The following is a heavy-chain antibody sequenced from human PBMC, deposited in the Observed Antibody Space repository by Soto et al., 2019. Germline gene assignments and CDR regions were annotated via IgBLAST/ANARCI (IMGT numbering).Heavy chain of an antibody. CDR3: ARDSNLGYCSGGSCRLGRAFDI. Sequence: SETLSLTCTVSGGSISSYYWSWIRQPPGKGLEWIGYIYYSGSTNYNPSLKSRVTISVDTSKNQFSLKLSSVTAADTAVYYCARDSNLGYCSGGSCRLGRAFDIWGQGTMVTVSS. D-gene: IGHD2-15*01. CDR1: GGSISSYY. CDR2: IYYSGST. J-gene: IGHJ3*02. V-gene: IGHV4-59*01.